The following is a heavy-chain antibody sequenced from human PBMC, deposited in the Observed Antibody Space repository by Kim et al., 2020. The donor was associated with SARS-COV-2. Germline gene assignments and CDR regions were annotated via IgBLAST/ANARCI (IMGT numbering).Heavy chain of an antibody. J-gene: IGHJ6*04. CDR2: MNPNSGNT. V-gene: IGHV1-8*01. D-gene: IGHD3-3*01. Sequence: ASVKVSCKASGYTFTSYDINWVRQATGQGLEWMGWMNPNSGNTGYAQKFQGRVTMTRNTSISTAYMELSSLRSEDTAVYYCARVTLSPTYDVWSGYSDYSDYCRMDVWGAGNTGTASS. CDR1: GYTFTSYD. CDR3: ARVTLSPTYDVWSGYSDYSDYCRMDV.